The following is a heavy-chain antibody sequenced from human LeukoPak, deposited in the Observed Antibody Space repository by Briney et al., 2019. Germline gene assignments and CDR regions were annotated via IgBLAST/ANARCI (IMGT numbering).Heavy chain of an antibody. D-gene: IGHD5-24*01. V-gene: IGHV1-46*01. Sequence: ASVKASCKASGYTFTSYYMHWVRQAPGQGLEWMGIINPSGGSTNYAQKFQGRVTMTRDTSTSTVYMEVSSLRSEETAVYYCARAEMATMEIDYWGQGTLVTVSS. CDR2: INPSGGST. J-gene: IGHJ4*02. CDR1: GYTFTSYY. CDR3: ARAEMATMEIDY.